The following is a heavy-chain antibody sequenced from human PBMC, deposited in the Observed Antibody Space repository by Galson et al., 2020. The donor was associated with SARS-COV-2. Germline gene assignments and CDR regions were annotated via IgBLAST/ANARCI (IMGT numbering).Heavy chain of an antibody. Sequence: SETLSLTCAVSGDSISSNYWWYLLRQPPGKLLEWFGKIYHRGNSIHNPSLESRITISIDKSRNQFSLKLNSVTAADTAVYYCARSDTLQRVLPMDLWGQGTLVTGSS. CDR3: ARSDTLQRVLPMDL. J-gene: IGHJ5*02. CDR2: IYHRGNS. D-gene: IGHD3-10*01. V-gene: IGHV4-4*02. CDR1: GDSISSNYW.